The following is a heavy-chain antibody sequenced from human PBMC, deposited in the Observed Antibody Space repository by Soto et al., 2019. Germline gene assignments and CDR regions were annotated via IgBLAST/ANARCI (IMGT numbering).Heavy chain of an antibody. CDR1: GGSFSAYY. CDR2: IHHTGST. CDR3: ARTGRYSGDDFVSHPPDYDYGMDV. D-gene: IGHD5-12*01. Sequence: PSETLSLTCAVYGGSFSAYYWSWIRQPPGKGLEWIGEIHHTGSTNYNPSLKSRVTIAVDTSKNQFSLKLSSATAADTAVYYCARTGRYSGDDFVSHPPDYDYGMDVWGQGTTVTVSS. V-gene: IGHV4-34*01. J-gene: IGHJ6*02.